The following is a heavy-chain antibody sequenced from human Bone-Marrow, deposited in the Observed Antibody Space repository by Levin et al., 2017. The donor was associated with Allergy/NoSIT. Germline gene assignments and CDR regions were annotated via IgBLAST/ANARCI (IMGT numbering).Heavy chain of an antibody. CDR2: IYHSGST. J-gene: IGHJ5*02. D-gene: IGHD3-3*01. CDR1: GYSISSGYY. CDR3: ARVGQTYYDFWSGYYGILNWFDP. V-gene: IGHV4-38-2*01. Sequence: SETLSLTCAVSGYSISSGYYWGWIRQPPGKGLEWIGSIYHSGSTYYNPSLKSRVTISVDTSKNQFSLKLSSVTAADTAVYYCARVGQTYYDFWSGYYGILNWFDPWGQGTLVTVSS.